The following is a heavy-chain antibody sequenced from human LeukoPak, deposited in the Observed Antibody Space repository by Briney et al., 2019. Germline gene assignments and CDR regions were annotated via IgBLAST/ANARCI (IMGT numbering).Heavy chain of an antibody. CDR3: ARLATPDAFDT. CDR1: GFTFSSYE. CDR2: ISSSGSTV. D-gene: IGHD5-12*01. Sequence: PGGSLRLSCAASGFTFSSYEMNWVRQAPGKGLEWVSYISSSGSTVYYADSVKGRFTISRDNAKNSLYLQMNSLRAEDTAVYYCARLATPDAFDTWGQGTMVTVSS. V-gene: IGHV3-48*03. J-gene: IGHJ3*02.